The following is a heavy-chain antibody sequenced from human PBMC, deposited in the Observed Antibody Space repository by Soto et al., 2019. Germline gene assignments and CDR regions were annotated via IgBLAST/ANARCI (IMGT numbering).Heavy chain of an antibody. J-gene: IGHJ4*02. CDR3: ARDWAGRYYDSTGLLY. CDR1: GFSFSNYA. CDR2: ISDSGTST. D-gene: IGHD3-22*01. V-gene: IGHV3-23*01. Sequence: EVQLLESGEGLVQPGGSLRLSCAASGFSFSNYAMSWVRQAPGKGLEWVSGISDSGTSTYYADSVKGRFTMSRDSSRNTLYLQMNSLRAEDTAVYYCARDWAGRYYDSTGLLYWGQGTLVTVSS.